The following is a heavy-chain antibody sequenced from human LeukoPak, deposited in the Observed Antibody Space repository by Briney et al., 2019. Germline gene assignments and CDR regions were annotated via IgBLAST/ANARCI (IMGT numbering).Heavy chain of an antibody. Sequence: GGSLRLSCAASGFTFSSYAMHWVRQAPGKGLEWVAVISYDGSNKYYADSVKGRFTISRDNSKNTLYLQMNSLRAEDTAVYYCAREALYYFDYWGQGTLVTVSS. CDR3: AREALYYFDY. V-gene: IGHV3-30*04. CDR2: ISYDGSNK. CDR1: GFTFSSYA. J-gene: IGHJ4*02.